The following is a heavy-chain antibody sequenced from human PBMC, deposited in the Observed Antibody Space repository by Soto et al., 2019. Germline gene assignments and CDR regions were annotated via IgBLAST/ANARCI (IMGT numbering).Heavy chain of an antibody. CDR1: GYSFSSYA. CDR2: FNPIVGTA. CDR3: ARDRAPMTTIGYYYGLDV. V-gene: IGHV1-69*12. D-gene: IGHD4-4*01. J-gene: IGHJ6*02. Sequence: QVQLVQSGAEVKKPGSSVKVSCKASGYSFSSYAISWVRQAPGQGLEWMGGFNPIVGTADTPQKFQGRVTITADDSTTTAYMELGSLRSEDTAVYSCARDRAPMTTIGYYYGLDVWGQGTTVIVSS.